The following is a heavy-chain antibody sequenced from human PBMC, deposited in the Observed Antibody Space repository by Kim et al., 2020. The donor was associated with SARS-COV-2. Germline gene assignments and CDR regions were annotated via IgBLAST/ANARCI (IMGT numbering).Heavy chain of an antibody. CDR2: IYSGGST. V-gene: IGHV3-66*01. CDR1: GFTVSSNY. J-gene: IGHJ6*02. CDR3: ARGPQLWLPATYYYYGMDV. Sequence: GGSLRLSCAASGFTVSSNYMSWVRQAPGKGLEWVSVIYSGGSTYYADSVKGRFTISRDNSKNTLYLQMNSLRAEDTAVYYCARGPQLWLPATYYYYGMDVWGQGTTVTVSS. D-gene: IGHD5-18*01.